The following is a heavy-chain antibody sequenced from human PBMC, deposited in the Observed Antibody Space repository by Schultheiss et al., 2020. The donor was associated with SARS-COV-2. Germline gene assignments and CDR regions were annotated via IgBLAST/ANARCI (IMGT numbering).Heavy chain of an antibody. D-gene: IGHD3-22*01. Sequence: GESLKISCKGSGYSFTSYWISWVRQMPGKGLEWMGRIDPSDSYTNYSPSFQGHVTISADKSISTAYLQWSSLKASDTAMYYCARHGDDSSGYSHYYYGMDVWGQGTTVTVSS. J-gene: IGHJ6*02. CDR1: GYSFTSYW. CDR2: IDPSDSYT. V-gene: IGHV5-10-1*01. CDR3: ARHGDDSSGYSHYYYGMDV.